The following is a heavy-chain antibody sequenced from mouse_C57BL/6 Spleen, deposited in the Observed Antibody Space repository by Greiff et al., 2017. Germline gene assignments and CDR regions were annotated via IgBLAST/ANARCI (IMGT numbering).Heavy chain of an antibody. Sequence: VQLQQSGPELVKPGASVKISCKASGYTFTDYYINWVKQRPGQGLEWIGWLFPGSGSTYYNATFKGKATLTVATSSSTAYMLLSSLPSAESAVDFCAESGDYDYLDDGGQGTTLTVSS. CDR1: GYTFTDYY. CDR2: LFPGSGST. CDR3: AESGDYDYLDD. V-gene: IGHV1-75*01. J-gene: IGHJ2*01. D-gene: IGHD2-4*01.